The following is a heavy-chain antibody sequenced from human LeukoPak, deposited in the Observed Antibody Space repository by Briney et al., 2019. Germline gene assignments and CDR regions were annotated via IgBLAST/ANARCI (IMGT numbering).Heavy chain of an antibody. D-gene: IGHD3-16*02. J-gene: IGHJ6*02. CDR2: ISSSSSTI. V-gene: IGHV3-48*04. Sequence: GGSLRLSCAASGFTFSSYSMNWVRQAPGKGLEWVSYISSSSSTIYYADSVKGRFTISRDNAKNSLYLQMNSLRAEDTAVYYCAREGPYDYVWGSYRQPLPYYYGMDVWGQGTTVTVSS. CDR1: GFTFSSYS. CDR3: AREGPYDYVWGSYRQPLPYYYGMDV.